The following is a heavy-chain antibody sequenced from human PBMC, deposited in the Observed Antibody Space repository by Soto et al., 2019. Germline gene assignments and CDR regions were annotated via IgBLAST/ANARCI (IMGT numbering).Heavy chain of an antibody. Sequence: QLQLQESGPGLVKPSETLSLTCTVSGGSISSSSYYWGWIRQPPGKGLEWIGSIYYSGSTYYNPSLKSRVTISVDTSKNQFSLKLSSVTAGDTAVYYCARWVTTRKRWFDPWGQGTLVTVSS. J-gene: IGHJ5*02. D-gene: IGHD4-17*01. CDR2: IYYSGST. CDR1: GGSISSSSYY. V-gene: IGHV4-39*01. CDR3: ARWVTTRKRWFDP.